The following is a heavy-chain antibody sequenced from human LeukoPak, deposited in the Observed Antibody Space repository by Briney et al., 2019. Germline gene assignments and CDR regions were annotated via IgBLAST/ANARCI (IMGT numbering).Heavy chain of an antibody. CDR3: ARAAGGDFWSGYFHSTTYYFDY. V-gene: IGHV4-4*02. D-gene: IGHD3-3*01. J-gene: IGHJ4*02. CDR2: IYHSGST. CDR1: GGSISSSNW. Sequence: SETLSLTCAVSGGSISSSNWWSWVRQPPGKGLEWIGEIYHSGSTNYNPSLKSRVTISVDKSKNQFSLKLSSVTAADTAVYYCARAAGGDFWSGYFHSTTYYFDYWGQGTLVTVSS.